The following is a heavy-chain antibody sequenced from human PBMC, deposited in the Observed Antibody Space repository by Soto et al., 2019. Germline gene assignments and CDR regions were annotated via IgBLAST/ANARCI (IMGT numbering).Heavy chain of an antibody. CDR3: IYRRALYDYHGLDV. CDR2: IYWDDGK. J-gene: IGHJ6*02. Sequence: SGPTLVNPTQTLTLTCTFSGFSLSTSGVGVAWIRQPPGKALEWLALIYWDDGKRYSPSLKTRLIITKDTSKNQVVLTMTNMDPVDTATYYCIYRRALYDYHGLDVWGQGTTVTVSS. D-gene: IGHD3-16*01. V-gene: IGHV2-5*02. CDR1: GFSLSTSGVG.